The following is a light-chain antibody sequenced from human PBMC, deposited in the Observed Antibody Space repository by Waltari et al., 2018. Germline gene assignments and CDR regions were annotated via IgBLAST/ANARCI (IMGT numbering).Light chain of an antibody. V-gene: IGLV1-40*02. CDR3: QSFDTSLSHGVV. J-gene: IGLJ3*02. Sequence: QSILTQPPSVSGAPGQRVTISCTGSSYNIGAGHDVHWYQEFPGTGPKLLIYGNNNRPSGVPDRFSGSKSGTSASLTITGLQAEDEADYYCQSFDTSLSHGVVFGGGTKVTVL. CDR2: GNN. CDR1: SYNIGAGHD.